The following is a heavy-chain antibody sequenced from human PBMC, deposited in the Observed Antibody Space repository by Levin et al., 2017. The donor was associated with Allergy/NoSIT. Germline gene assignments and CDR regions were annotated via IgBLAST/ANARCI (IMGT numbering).Heavy chain of an antibody. CDR1: GFSLNEYA. Sequence: HPGGSLRLSCAVSGFSLNEYAMHWVRQIPGKGLEWVSGISWNGGPIGYADSVKGRFTISRDNAKNSLYLQMNNVGPEDTAVYYCTKDSAYCGRGSCYSQSYFYYGMDVWGPGTTVTVSS. D-gene: IGHD2-15*01. J-gene: IGHJ6*02. CDR3: TKDSAYCGRGSCYSQSYFYYGMDV. V-gene: IGHV3-9*01. CDR2: ISWNGGPI.